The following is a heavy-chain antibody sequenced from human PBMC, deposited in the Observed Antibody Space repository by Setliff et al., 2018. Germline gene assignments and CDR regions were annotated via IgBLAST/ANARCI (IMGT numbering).Heavy chain of an antibody. V-gene: IGHV1-69*05. CDR2: IIPIFGTA. J-gene: IGHJ4*02. Sequence: ASVKVSCKASGGTFSSYAISWVRQAPGQGLEWMGGIIPIFGTANYAQKFQGRVTITTDESTSTAYMELSSLRSEDTAVYYCARSTGYSSRFDYWGQGTLVTVSS. CDR3: ARSTGYSSRFDY. CDR1: GGTFSSYA. D-gene: IGHD6-13*01.